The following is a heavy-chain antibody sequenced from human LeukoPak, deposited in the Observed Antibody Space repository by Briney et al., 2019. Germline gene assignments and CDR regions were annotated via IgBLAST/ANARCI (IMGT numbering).Heavy chain of an antibody. D-gene: IGHD2-2*01. CDR3: ARSFSYCSSTSCYFAPFDY. V-gene: IGHV4-39*01. Sequence: SETLSLTCTVSGGSISSSSYYWGWIRQPPGKGLEWIGSIYYSGSTYYNPSLKSRVTISVDTSKNQFSLKLSSVTAADTAVYYCARSFSYCSSTSCYFAPFDYWGQGILVTVSS. J-gene: IGHJ4*02. CDR1: GGSISSSSYY. CDR2: IYYSGST.